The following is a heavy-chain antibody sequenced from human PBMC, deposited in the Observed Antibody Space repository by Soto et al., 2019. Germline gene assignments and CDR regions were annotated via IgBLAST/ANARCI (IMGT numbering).Heavy chain of an antibody. CDR3: APTVGSGYSYGYNCFDP. V-gene: IGHV2-5*02. CDR2: IYWDVGK. Sequence: QITLKESGPTLVKPTQTLTLTCTCSGFSLSISGDGVGWVRQPPGKTLEWIARIYWDVGKRYSPSLKSRITITKDTSKNKAVITMNNMYTVDTATDSCAPTVGSGYSYGYNCFDPWGQGTLVTVSS. CDR1: GFSLSISGDG. D-gene: IGHD5-18*01. J-gene: IGHJ5*02.